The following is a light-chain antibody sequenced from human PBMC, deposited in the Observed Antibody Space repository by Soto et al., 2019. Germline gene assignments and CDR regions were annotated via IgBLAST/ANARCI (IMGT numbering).Light chain of an antibody. CDR1: QGIGFY. CDR2: AAS. J-gene: IGKJ4*01. V-gene: IGKV1-9*01. CDR3: QKYNSAPLT. Sequence: IQLTQSPSSLSASVGDRVTLTCRASQGIGFYLAWYQQKPGSAPQLLIYAASTLQSGVPSRFSGSGSGTNFTLTISSLQPEDVAAYYCQKYNSAPLTFGGGTKVEIK.